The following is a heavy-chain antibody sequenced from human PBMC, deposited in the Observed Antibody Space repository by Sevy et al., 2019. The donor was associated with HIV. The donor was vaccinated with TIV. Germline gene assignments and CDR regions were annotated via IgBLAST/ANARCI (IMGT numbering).Heavy chain of an antibody. CDR2: IYYSGST. D-gene: IGHD3-3*01. V-gene: IGHV4-59*13. Sequence: SETLSLTCSVSGGSMRNFYWSWIRQPPGKGLEWIGNIYYSGSTNYNPSLKSRVTMSVDTSKNQFSLKLSSVTAADTAVYYCAGSGFLGWAGSTRGPRNWFDPWGQGTLVTVSS. J-gene: IGHJ5*02. CDR1: GGSMRNFY. CDR3: AGSGFLGWAGSTRGPRNWFDP.